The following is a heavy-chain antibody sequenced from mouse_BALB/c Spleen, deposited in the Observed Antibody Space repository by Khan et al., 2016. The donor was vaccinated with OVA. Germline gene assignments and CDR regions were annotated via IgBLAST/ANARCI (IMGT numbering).Heavy chain of an antibody. V-gene: IGHV1S81*02. Sequence: QVQLQQSGAELVKPGASVKLSCKASGYTFTSYFIYWVKQRPGQGLEWIGEINPSNGGTNFNEKFKSKATLTVDKSSSTAYLQFSSLTSDDSAVYYCTRGGFGSFAYWGQGTLVTVSA. D-gene: IGHD2-2*01. CDR2: INPSNGGT. J-gene: IGHJ3*01. CDR3: TRGGFGSFAY. CDR1: GYTFTSYF.